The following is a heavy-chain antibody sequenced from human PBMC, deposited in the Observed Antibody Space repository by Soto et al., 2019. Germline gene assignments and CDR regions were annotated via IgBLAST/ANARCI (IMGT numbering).Heavy chain of an antibody. CDR1: GGSVSSYA. CDR3: ASSPPAMVAPNI. V-gene: IGHV4-59*02. J-gene: IGHJ4*02. D-gene: IGHD5-18*01. Sequence: SETLSLTCTVSGGSVSSYACTWVRQPPWKGLEWIGYVSYSGITHYNPSLKSRVTTSLDTSKNQFSLKLTSVTAADTAMYFCASSPPAMVAPNIWGQGTLVTVSP. CDR2: VSYSGIT.